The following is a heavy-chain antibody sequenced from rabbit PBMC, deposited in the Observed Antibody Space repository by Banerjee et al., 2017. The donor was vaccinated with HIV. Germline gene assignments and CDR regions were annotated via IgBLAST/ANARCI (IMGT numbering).Heavy chain of an antibody. Sequence: QEQLEESGGDLVKPEGSLTLTCTASGFSFNNNYVMCWVRQAPGKGLEWIGCIYTGSSGSTYYASWAKGRFTLSKTSSTTVTLQMTSLTAADTATYFCARDGYNLAWSLWGPGTLVTVS. CDR3: ARDGYNLAWSL. CDR1: GFSFNNNYV. J-gene: IGHJ4*01. V-gene: IGHV1S45*01. D-gene: IGHD3-1*01. CDR2: IYTGSSGST.